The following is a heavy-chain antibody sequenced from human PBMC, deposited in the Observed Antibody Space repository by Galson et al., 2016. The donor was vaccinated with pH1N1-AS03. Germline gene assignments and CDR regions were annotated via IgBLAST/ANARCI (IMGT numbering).Heavy chain of an antibody. J-gene: IGHJ4*02. CDR3: AQDSVSSGFSY. Sequence: PALVKPTQTLTLTCTFSGFSFTTSEVGVGWIRQPPGKALEWHALIWWDDDKLYRPFLKSRVTVTKDTSKNQVVLTMTNRDPVDTATYFCAQDSVSSGFSYWGQGTLVTVSS. D-gene: IGHD1-1*01. CDR1: GFSFTTSEVG. CDR2: IWWDDDK. V-gene: IGHV2-5*02.